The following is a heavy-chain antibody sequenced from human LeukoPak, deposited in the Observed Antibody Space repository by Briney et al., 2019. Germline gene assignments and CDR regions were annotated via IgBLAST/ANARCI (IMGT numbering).Heavy chain of an antibody. D-gene: IGHD3-10*01. CDR3: ARGYGSGSYYEY. Sequence: PSETLSLTCVVYGGSFSNHYWSWIRQPPEKGLEWIGEINRGGSTNYNPSLKGRLSISADTSKNQFSLRLSSVTAADTAVYYCARGYGSGSYYEYWGQGTLVTVSS. J-gene: IGHJ4*02. CDR2: INRGGST. V-gene: IGHV4-34*01. CDR1: GGSFSNHY.